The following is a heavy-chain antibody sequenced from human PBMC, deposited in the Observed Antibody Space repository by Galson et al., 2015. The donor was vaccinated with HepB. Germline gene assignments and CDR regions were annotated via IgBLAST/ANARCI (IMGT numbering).Heavy chain of an antibody. CDR3: ARESV. CDR1: GYTFTSYW. J-gene: IGHJ6*02. Sequence: QSGAEVKKPGESLKISCKGSGYTFTSYWITWVRQMPGKGLEWMGRIDPRDSYTNHSPSFQGHVTISSDTSINTVYLQWSSLKASDTAMCYCARESVWGQGTAVTVSS. V-gene: IGHV5-10-1*01. CDR2: IDPRDSYT.